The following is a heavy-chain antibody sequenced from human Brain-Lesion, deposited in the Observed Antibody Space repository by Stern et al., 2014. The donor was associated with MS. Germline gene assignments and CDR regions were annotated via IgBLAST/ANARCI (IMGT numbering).Heavy chain of an antibody. CDR1: GYTFTNYG. J-gene: IGHJ6*02. Sequence: QVQLGQSGAEVRKPGASVKVSCKASGYTFTNYGFSWGRKAPGQGLEWMGWSSANNGNTNFAQKFQGRVTMSTDTSTSTAYMELRSLRSDDTAVYYCARDGRCTSAVCPYFYYYTMDVWGQGTTVTVSS. CDR3: ARDGRCTSAVCPYFYYYTMDV. CDR2: SSANNGNT. V-gene: IGHV1-18*01. D-gene: IGHD2-8*01.